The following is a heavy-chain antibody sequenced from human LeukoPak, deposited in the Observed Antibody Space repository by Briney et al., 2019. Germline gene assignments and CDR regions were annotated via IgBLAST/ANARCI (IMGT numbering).Heavy chain of an antibody. V-gene: IGHV1-69*04. CDR1: GGTFSSYA. CDR2: IIPIFGIA. Sequence: ASVKVSCKASGGTFSSYAISWVRQAPGQGLEWMGRIIPIFGIANYAQKFQGRVTITADKSTSTAYMELSSLRSEDTAVYYCAGDETPGDYGFDYWGQGTLVTVSS. CDR3: AGDETPGDYGFDY. D-gene: IGHD4-17*01. J-gene: IGHJ4*02.